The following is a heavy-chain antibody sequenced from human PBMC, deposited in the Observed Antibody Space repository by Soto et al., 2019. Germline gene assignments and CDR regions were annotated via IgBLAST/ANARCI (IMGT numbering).Heavy chain of an antibody. D-gene: IGHD3-3*01. V-gene: IGHV3-9*01. J-gene: IGHJ5*02. CDR2: ISWNSGSI. Sequence: GGSLRLSCAASGFTFDDYAMHWVRQAPGKGLEWVSGISWNSGSIGYADSVKGRFTISRDNAKNSLYLQMNSLRAEDTALYYCAKDSASTIFGVVIGARWFDPWGQGTLVTVSS. CDR1: GFTFDDYA. CDR3: AKDSASTIFGVVIGARWFDP.